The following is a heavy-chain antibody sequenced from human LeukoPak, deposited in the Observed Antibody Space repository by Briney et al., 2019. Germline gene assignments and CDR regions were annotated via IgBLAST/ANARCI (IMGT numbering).Heavy chain of an antibody. CDR1: GFTFSSCG. CDR3: AKCPTYYYYYYYMDV. Sequence: GGSLRLSCAASGFTFSSCGMSWVRQAPGKGLEWVSAISGSGGSTYYADSVKGRFTISRDNSKNTLYLQMNSLRAEDTAVYYCAKCPTYYYYYYYMDVWGKGTTVTISS. CDR2: ISGSGGST. V-gene: IGHV3-23*01. J-gene: IGHJ6*03.